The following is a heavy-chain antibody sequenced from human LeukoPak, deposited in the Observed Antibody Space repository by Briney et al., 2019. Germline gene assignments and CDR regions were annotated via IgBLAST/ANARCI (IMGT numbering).Heavy chain of an antibody. D-gene: IGHD3-3*01. J-gene: IGHJ6*02. CDR2: IYTSGST. CDR3: ARGFWSTRLYYYYYGMDV. V-gene: IGHV4-61*02. Sequence: SQTLSLTCTVSGGSISSGSYYWSWIRQPAGKGLEWIGRIYTSGSTNYNPSLKSRVTISVDTSKNQFSLKLSSVTAADTAVYYRARGFWSTRLYYYYYGMDVWGQGTTVTVSS. CDR1: GGSISSGSYY.